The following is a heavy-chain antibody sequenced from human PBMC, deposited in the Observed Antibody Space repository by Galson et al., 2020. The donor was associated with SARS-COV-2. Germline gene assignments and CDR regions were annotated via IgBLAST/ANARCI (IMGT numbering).Heavy chain of an antibody. V-gene: IGHV3-48*03. CDR2: ISSSGSTI. CDR3: ARLQYDFWSGYYSANWFDP. J-gene: IGHJ5*02. D-gene: IGHD3-3*01. Sequence: GGSLRLSCAASGFTFSSYEMNWVRQAPGKGLEWVSYISSSGSTIYYADSVKGRFTISRDNAKNSLYLQMNSLRAEDTAVYYCARLQYDFWSGYYSANWFDPWGQGTLVTVSS. CDR1: GFTFSSYE.